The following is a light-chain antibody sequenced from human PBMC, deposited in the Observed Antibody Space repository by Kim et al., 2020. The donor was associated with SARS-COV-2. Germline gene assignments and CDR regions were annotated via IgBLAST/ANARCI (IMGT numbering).Light chain of an antibody. CDR2: GAS. CDR3: QQYHVWPNGGT. Sequence: EVVMTQSPASLSVSPGERATLSCRASRSVSSSIAWYQHKPGQSPRLLIHGASTRAAGVPDRFSGRGSGTEFTLIINNLQAEDSAVYYCQQYHVWPNGGTFGQGTKVDIK. V-gene: IGKV3-15*01. J-gene: IGKJ1*01. CDR1: RSVSSS.